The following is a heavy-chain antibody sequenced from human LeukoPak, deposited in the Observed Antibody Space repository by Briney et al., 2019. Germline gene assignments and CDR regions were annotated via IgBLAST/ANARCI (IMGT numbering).Heavy chain of an antibody. CDR2: INVGGSTT. J-gene: IGHJ5*02. CDR1: GFTFSGFW. Sequence: PGGSVRLSCAVSGFTFSGFWMHWVRQAPGKGLMWVSHINVGGSTTSYADSVKGRFTISRDNAKNTLYLQMNSLRANDTAVYYCARGSGRNGWFDPWGQGTLVTVSS. D-gene: IGHD2-8*01. V-gene: IGHV3-74*01. CDR3: ARGSGRNGWFDP.